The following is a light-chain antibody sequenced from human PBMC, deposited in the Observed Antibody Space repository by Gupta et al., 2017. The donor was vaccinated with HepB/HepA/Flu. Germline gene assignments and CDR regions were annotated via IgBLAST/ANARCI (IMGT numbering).Light chain of an antibody. CDR1: NSDVGAYYL. J-gene: IGLJ1*01. CDR3: CSYAGSSYYV. V-gene: IGLV2-23*02. Sequence: SALTQTASVSGSPGQSLTISRAGSNSDVGAYYLVSGYQQPPGKALKLLIYEVAKRPSGVSYRLSGSESGNTASLTISGLQAENEADYYCCSYAGSSYYVFGTGTKVTVL. CDR2: EVA.